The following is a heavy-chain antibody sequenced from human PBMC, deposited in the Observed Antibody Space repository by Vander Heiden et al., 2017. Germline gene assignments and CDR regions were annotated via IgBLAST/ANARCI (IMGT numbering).Heavy chain of an antibody. D-gene: IGHD3-10*01. CDR3: ARDYKKDVNNYDYLDY. CDR1: GFTFDSYA. CDR2: ISYDEKNE. V-gene: IGHV3-30*04. J-gene: IGHJ4*02. Sequence: QVQLVASGGGVVQPGGSLRLSCVASGFTFDSYAMHWVRQAPGKGLEWVAVISYDEKNEYHADSVKGRFTISRDNSKDTLYLQRNSLRLEETAMIYCARDYKKDVNNYDYLDYWGQGTLVNLSS.